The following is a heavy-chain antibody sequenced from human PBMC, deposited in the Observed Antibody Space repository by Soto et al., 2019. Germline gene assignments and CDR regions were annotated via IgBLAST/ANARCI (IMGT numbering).Heavy chain of an antibody. CDR3: ARASESIMLRGVILN. Sequence: PSETLSLTCTFSGGSIASDNWWTWVRQPPGRGLEWIGEMYHSGTTNYSPSLKSRATILIEEPKNQSSLKMTSVTAADTARYYCARASESIMLRGVILNWGQGTLVAVSS. CDR1: GGSIASDNW. CDR2: MYHSGTT. V-gene: IGHV4-4*02. J-gene: IGHJ4*02. D-gene: IGHD3-10*01.